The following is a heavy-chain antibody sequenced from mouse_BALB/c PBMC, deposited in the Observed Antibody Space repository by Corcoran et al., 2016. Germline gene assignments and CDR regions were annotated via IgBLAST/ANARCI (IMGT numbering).Heavy chain of an antibody. J-gene: IGHJ2*01. CDR3: ASLLFDY. Sequence: QIQLVQSGPELKKPGETVRISCKAAGYTFTTAGMQWVQKMPGKGLKWIGWINTHSGVPKYAEDFKGRFAFSLETSASTAYLQISNLKNEDTATYFCASLLFDYWGQGTTLTVSS. CDR1: GYTFTTAG. V-gene: IGHV9-4*02. CDR2: INTHSGVP. D-gene: IGHD2-10*01.